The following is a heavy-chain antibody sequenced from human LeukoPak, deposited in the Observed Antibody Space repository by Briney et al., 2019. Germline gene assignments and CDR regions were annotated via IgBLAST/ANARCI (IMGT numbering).Heavy chain of an antibody. CDR2: ICHSGST. CDR1: GYSINSGYY. J-gene: IGHJ6*03. Sequence: SETLSLTCAVSGYSINSGYYWGWIRQPPGKGLEWIGSICHSGSTYYNPSLKSRVTISVDTSKNQFSLKLSSVTAADTAVYYCAREFGGSYYYYYYMDVWGKGTTVTVSS. V-gene: IGHV4-38-2*02. D-gene: IGHD1-26*01. CDR3: AREFGGSYYYYYYMDV.